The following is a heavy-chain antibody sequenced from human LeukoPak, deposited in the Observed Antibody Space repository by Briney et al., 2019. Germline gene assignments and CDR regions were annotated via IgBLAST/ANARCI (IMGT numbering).Heavy chain of an antibody. CDR1: GFTFSSYW. Sequence: GGSLRLSCAASGFTFSSYWMHWVRQAPGKGLVWVSRINSDGSSTSYADSVKGRFTISRDNAKNSLYLQMNSLRAEDTALYYCAKDTADTAMAPGMDVWGQGTTVTVSS. V-gene: IGHV3-74*01. CDR3: AKDTADTAMAPGMDV. J-gene: IGHJ6*02. CDR2: INSDGSST. D-gene: IGHD5-18*01.